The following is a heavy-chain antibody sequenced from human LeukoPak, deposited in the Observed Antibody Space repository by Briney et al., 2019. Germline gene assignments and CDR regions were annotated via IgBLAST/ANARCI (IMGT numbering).Heavy chain of an antibody. Sequence: GESLKISGKGSGDTFATSWIGGVRQLPGKGLEWMGVIYPVDSRTRYNPSFQGQATFSADRPINTAYLQWNSLKPSDTAVYYCGRRKFPSPWSGPWGQGTLVTVSS. V-gene: IGHV5-51*04. J-gene: IGHJ5*02. D-gene: IGHD2-2*01. CDR2: IYPVDSRT. CDR1: GDTFATSW. CDR3: GRRKFPSPWSGP.